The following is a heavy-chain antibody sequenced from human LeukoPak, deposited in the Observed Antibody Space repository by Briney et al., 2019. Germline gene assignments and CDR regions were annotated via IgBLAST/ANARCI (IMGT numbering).Heavy chain of an antibody. V-gene: IGHV3-48*03. CDR1: GFTFSSYE. Sequence: PGGSLRLSCAASGFTFSSYEMNWVRQAPGKGLEWVSYISSSGSTIYYADSVKGRFTISRDNAKNSLYLQMNSLSAGDTAVYYCALRRSMYCSGGSCYSGYYGMDVWGKGTTVTVSS. J-gene: IGHJ6*04. CDR3: ALRRSMYCSGGSCYSGYYGMDV. CDR2: ISSSGSTI. D-gene: IGHD2-15*01.